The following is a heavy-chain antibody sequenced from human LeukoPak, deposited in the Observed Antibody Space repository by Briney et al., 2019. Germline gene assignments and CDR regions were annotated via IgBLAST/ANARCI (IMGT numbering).Heavy chain of an antibody. CDR1: GYTFTSYG. V-gene: IGHV1-18*01. CDR3: AGTGGFGVVTMYYFDY. Sequence: GASVKVSCKASGYTFTSYGISWVRQAPGQGPEWMGWISAYNGNTNYAQKLQGRVTMTTDTSTSTAYMELRSLRSDDTAVYYCAGTGGFGVVTMYYFDYWGQGTLVTVSS. J-gene: IGHJ4*02. CDR2: ISAYNGNT. D-gene: IGHD3-3*01.